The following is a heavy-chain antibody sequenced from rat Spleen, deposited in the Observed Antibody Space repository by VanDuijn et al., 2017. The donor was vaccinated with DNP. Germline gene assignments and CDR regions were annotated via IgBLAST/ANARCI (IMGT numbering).Heavy chain of an antibody. CDR1: GHSITSNY. CDR2: ISYSGRT. J-gene: IGHJ1*01. Sequence: EVQLQESGPGLVKPSQSLSLTCSVTGHSITSNYWGWIRKFPGNKMEWIGHISYSGRTTYNPSLKSRISITRDTSKNQFFLQLNSVTTEDTATYYCARGNDGYFPNWYFDLWGPGTMVTVSS. CDR3: ARGNDGYFPNWYFDL. V-gene: IGHV3-1*01. D-gene: IGHD1-12*03.